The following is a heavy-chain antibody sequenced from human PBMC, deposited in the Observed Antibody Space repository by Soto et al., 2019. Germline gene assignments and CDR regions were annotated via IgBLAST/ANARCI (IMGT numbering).Heavy chain of an antibody. CDR2: ISGSGGST. D-gene: IGHD4-17*01. J-gene: IGHJ4*02. CDR3: AKVGGNYGDYMYYFDY. CDR1: GFTFSSYA. Sequence: EVQLLESGGGLVQPGGSLRLSCAASGFTFSSYAMSWVRQAPGKGLEWVSAISGSGGSTYYADSVKGRFTISRDNSKNTLYLQMNSLRAEDTAVYYCAKVGGNYGDYMYYFDYWGQGTLVTVSS. V-gene: IGHV3-23*01.